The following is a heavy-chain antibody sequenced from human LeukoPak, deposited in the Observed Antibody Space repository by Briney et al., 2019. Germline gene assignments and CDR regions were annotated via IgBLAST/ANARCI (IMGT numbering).Heavy chain of an antibody. D-gene: IGHD3-22*01. CDR1: GYTFTNYY. V-gene: IGHV1-46*01. J-gene: IGHJ4*02. CDR3: ARDVQYYYDSSGYYFDY. CDR2: INPSGGST. Sequence: ASVKVSCKASGYTFTNYYMHWVRQAPGQGLEWMGMINPSGGSTSYPQKFQGRFTMTRDTSTSTVQMELSRLRSEDTAVYYCARDVQYYYDSSGYYFDYWGQGTLVTVSS.